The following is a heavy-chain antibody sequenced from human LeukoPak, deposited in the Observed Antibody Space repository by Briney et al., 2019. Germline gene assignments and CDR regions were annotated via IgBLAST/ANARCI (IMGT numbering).Heavy chain of an antibody. V-gene: IGHV3-9*01. CDR1: GFTFDDYA. Sequence: GRPLRLSCAASGFTFDDYATHWVRQAPGKGLEWVSGISWNSGSIGYADSVKGRFTISRDNAKNSLYLQMNSLRAEDTALYYCAKSVGITIFGVVIPYFDYWGQGTLVTVSS. J-gene: IGHJ4*02. CDR3: AKSVGITIFGVVIPYFDY. D-gene: IGHD3-3*01. CDR2: ISWNSGSI.